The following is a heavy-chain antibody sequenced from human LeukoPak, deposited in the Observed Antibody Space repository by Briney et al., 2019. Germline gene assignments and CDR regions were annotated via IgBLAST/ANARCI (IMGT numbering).Heavy chain of an antibody. CDR1: GFTVSDNH. Sequence: GGSLRLSCAASGFTVSDNHMTWVRQAPGKGLECVSVIFGGGDTHYADSVKGRFTISRDSSKNTLYLQMNSLRVEDTAVYYCAKDAPTVTLHADYWGQGTLVTVSS. CDR2: IFGGGDT. J-gene: IGHJ4*02. CDR3: AKDAPTVTLHADY. D-gene: IGHD4-17*01. V-gene: IGHV3-66*01.